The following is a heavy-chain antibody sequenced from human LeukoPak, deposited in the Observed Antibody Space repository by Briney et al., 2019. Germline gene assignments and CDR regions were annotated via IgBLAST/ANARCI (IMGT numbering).Heavy chain of an antibody. D-gene: IGHD5-18*01. V-gene: IGHV1-2*02. CDR2: INPNSVGT. J-gene: IGHJ6*02. CDR3: AREVILLDTAMDQPYYYYGMDV. CDR1: GYTFTGYY. Sequence: GASVKVSCKASGYTFTGYYMHWVRQAPGQGLEWMGWINPNSVGTNYAQKFQGRVTMTRDTSISTAYMELSRLRSDDTAVYYCAREVILLDTAMDQPYYYYGMDVWGQGTTVTVSS.